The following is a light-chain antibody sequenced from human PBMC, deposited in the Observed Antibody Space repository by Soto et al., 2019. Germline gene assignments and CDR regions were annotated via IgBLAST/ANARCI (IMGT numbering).Light chain of an antibody. CDR1: QSFNTW. Sequence: QRTQSHSTLSASVGDSVNINGRASQSFNTWLAWYQQKPGKAPKLIIYKASTLHTGGPSRVSASGFGTECTLTISSRQTDDYSTSYCQQYNSYVYSVGGGNKVEL. J-gene: IGKJ2*03. CDR3: QQYNSYVYS. CDR2: KAS. V-gene: IGKV1-5*03.